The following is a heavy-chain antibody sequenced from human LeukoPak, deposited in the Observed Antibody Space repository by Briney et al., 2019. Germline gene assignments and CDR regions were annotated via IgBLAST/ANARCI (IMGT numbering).Heavy chain of an antibody. Sequence: GGSLRLSCEASGFTFSTYAMSWARQAPGRGLEWVSTINTSGYSTYYADSVKGRFTISRDNSKNTLYLQMNSLRAEDTAVYYCAKVRVVVITVDAFDIWGQGTMVTVSS. D-gene: IGHD3-22*01. V-gene: IGHV3-23*01. CDR1: GFTFSTYA. J-gene: IGHJ3*02. CDR2: INTSGYST. CDR3: AKVRVVVITVDAFDI.